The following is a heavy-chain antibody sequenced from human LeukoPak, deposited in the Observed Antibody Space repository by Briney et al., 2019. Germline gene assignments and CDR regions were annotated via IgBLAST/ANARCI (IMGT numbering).Heavy chain of an antibody. J-gene: IGHJ6*02. D-gene: IGHD5-24*01. CDR2: MNPNSGNT. V-gene: IGHV1-8*01. CDR3: ARFTQRSWLQTLRYYYGMDV. CDR1: GYTFTSYD. Sequence: ASVKVSCKASGYTFTSYDINWVRQATGQGLEWMGWMNPNSGNTGYAQKFQGRVTMTRNTSISTAYMELSSLRSEDTAMYYCARFTQRSWLQTLRYYYGMDVWGQGTTVTVSS.